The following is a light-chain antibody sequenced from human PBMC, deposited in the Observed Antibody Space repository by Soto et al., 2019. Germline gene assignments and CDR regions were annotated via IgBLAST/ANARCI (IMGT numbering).Light chain of an antibody. Sequence: EIVLTQSPGTLSLSPGERGTLSCRASQNVDTRYFAWYQQKPGQAPSLLIYAASFRATGTPERFSGSGSGRDFTLTISRLEPEDVAVYYCQQSVKSPWTFGQGT. CDR1: QNVDTRY. CDR2: AAS. J-gene: IGKJ1*01. CDR3: QQSVKSPWT. V-gene: IGKV3-20*01.